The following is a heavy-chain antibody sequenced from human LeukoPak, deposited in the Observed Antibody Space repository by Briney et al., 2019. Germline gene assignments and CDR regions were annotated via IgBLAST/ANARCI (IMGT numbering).Heavy chain of an antibody. J-gene: IGHJ4*02. CDR2: MNPNSGNT. CDR1: GYSFTSYD. Sequence: ASVKVSCKASGYSFTSYDINWVRQATGQGLEWMGWMNPNSGNTGSAQKFQGRVTMTRNTSISTAYMELSNLRSEDTAVYYCARRAAAGGTCMGYWGQGTLVTVSS. V-gene: IGHV1-8*01. CDR3: ARRAAAGGTCMGY. D-gene: IGHD6-13*01.